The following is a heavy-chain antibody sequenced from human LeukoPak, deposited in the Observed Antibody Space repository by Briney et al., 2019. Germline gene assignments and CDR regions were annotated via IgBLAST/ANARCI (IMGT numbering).Heavy chain of an antibody. V-gene: IGHV5-10-1*01. Sequence: GESLQISCNGSGYIFTSYWIVWVRQMPGKGLEWMGRIDPSDSYTNYSPSFQGHVTISADKSISTAYLQWSSLKASDTAMYYCARTSKRYYDILTGDPWGQGTLVTVSS. CDR1: GYIFTSYW. J-gene: IGHJ5*02. D-gene: IGHD3-9*01. CDR2: IDPSDSYT. CDR3: ARTSKRYYDILTGDP.